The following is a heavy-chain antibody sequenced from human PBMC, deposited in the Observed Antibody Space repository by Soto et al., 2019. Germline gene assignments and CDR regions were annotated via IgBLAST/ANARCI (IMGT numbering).Heavy chain of an antibody. Sequence: PGGSLRLSCEASGFIFTNFWTHWVRQVLGKGLVWVSRIDTSGSSTSYADSVKGRFTISRDNAKNTVSLQMNSLRAEDTGVYYCAKDSWYFDLWSQGSLVTVSS. CDR3: AKDSWYFDL. CDR1: GFIFTNFW. CDR2: IDTSGSST. D-gene: IGHD6-13*01. J-gene: IGHJ4*02. V-gene: IGHV3-74*01.